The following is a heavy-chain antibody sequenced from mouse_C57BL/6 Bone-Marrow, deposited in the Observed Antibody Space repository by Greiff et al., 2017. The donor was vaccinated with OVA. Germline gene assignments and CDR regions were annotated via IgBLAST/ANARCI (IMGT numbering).Heavy chain of an antibody. V-gene: IGHV2-9-1*01. J-gene: IGHJ4*01. CDR1: GFSLTSYA. CDR2: IWTGGGT. CDR3: ARERDYSNDDAMDY. D-gene: IGHD2-12*01. Sequence: VQLVESGPGLVAPSQSLSITCTVSGFSLTSYAISWVRQPPGKGLEWLGVIWTGGGTNYNSALKSRLSISKDNSKSQVFLKMNSLQTDDTARYYCARERDYSNDDAMDYWGQGTSVTVSS.